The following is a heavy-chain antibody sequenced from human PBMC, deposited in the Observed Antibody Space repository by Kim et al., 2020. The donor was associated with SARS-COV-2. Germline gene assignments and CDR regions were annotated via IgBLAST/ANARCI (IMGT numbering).Heavy chain of an antibody. Sequence: ASVKVSCKASGYTFTSYAMHWVRQAPGQRLEWMGWINAGNGNTKYSQKFQGRVTITRDTSASTAYMELSSLRSEDTAVYYCARGSGWYFWFDPWGQGTLVTVSS. V-gene: IGHV1-3*01. CDR3: ARGSGWYFWFDP. CDR2: INAGNGNT. CDR1: GYTFTSYA. D-gene: IGHD6-19*01. J-gene: IGHJ5*02.